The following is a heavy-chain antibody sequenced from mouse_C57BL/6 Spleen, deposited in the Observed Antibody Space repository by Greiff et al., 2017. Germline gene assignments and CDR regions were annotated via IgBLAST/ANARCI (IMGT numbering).Heavy chain of an antibody. J-gene: IGHJ2*01. Sequence: EVMLVESGGGLVKPGGSLKLSCAASGFTFSSYAMSWVRQTPEKRLEWVATISDGGSYTYYPDNVKGRFTISRDNAKNNLYLQMSHLKSEDTAMYYCARLYGSLYYFDYWGQGTTLTVSS. CDR3: ARLYGSLYYFDY. D-gene: IGHD1-1*01. CDR2: ISDGGSYT. V-gene: IGHV5-4*03. CDR1: GFTFSSYA.